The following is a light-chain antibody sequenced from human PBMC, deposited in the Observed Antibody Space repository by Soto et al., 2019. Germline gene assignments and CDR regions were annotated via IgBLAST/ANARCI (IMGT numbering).Light chain of an antibody. V-gene: IGLV1-40*01. CDR3: QSYDSSLSGGDVV. CDR2: GNS. J-gene: IGLJ2*01. Sequence: QSVLTQPPSVSGAPGQRVTISCTGSSSNIGAGYDVHWYQQLPGTAPKLLIYGNSNRPSGVPDRFSGSKSGTSASLAITGLQVEDEADYYCQSYDSSLSGGDVVFGGGTKVTVL. CDR1: SSNIGAGYD.